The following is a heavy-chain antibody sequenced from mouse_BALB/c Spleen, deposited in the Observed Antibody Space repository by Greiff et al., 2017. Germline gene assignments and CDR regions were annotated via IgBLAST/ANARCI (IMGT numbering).Heavy chain of an antibody. Sequence: EVQRVESGGGLVQPGGSRKLSCAASGFTFSSFGMHWVRQAPEKGLEWVAYISSGSSTIYYADTVKGRFTISRDNPKNTLFLQMTSLRSEDTAMYYCASKKAYDYDLAYWGQGTLVTVSA. CDR1: GFTFSSFG. V-gene: IGHV5-17*02. CDR3: ASKKAYDYDLAY. J-gene: IGHJ3*01. CDR2: ISSGSSTI. D-gene: IGHD2-4*01.